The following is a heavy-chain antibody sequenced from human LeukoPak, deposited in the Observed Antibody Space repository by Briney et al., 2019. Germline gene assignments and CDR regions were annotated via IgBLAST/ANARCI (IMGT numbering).Heavy chain of an antibody. CDR3: VKGDNGDFQGWLDP. CDR2: MSAGGSNS. CDR1: GFTFSSSA. V-gene: IGHV3-23*01. J-gene: IGHJ5*02. Sequence: PGGPLRLSCTASGFTFSSSAMNWVRQAPGKGLEWVSGMSAGGSNSYYADSVDGRFTISRDNSKNKLFLQINSLRAEDTAVYYCVKGDNGDFQGWLDPWGQGTRVTVSS. D-gene: IGHD4-17*01.